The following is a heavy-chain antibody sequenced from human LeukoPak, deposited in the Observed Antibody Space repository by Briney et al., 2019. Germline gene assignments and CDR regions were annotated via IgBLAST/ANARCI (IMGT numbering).Heavy chain of an antibody. CDR1: GYSFTSYW. Sequence: GESLKISCKGSGYSFTSYWIGWVRQMPGKGLEWMGIIYPGDSDTRYSPSFQGQVTISADKSISTAYRQWSSLKASDTAMYYCARCPSIAVAGTGFDYWGQGTLVTVSS. V-gene: IGHV5-51*01. J-gene: IGHJ4*02. CDR2: IYPGDSDT. CDR3: ARCPSIAVAGTGFDY. D-gene: IGHD6-19*01.